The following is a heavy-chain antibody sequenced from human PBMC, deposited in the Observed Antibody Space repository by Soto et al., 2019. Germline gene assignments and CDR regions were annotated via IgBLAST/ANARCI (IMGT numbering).Heavy chain of an antibody. Sequence: PSETLSLTCAGYGGSFSGYYWSWIRQPPGQGLEWIGEINHSGSTNYNPSLKSRVTISVDTSKNQFSLKLSSVTAADTAVYYCARDRRLITMVRGVSLWFDPWGQGTLVTVS. D-gene: IGHD3-10*01. CDR3: ARDRRLITMVRGVSLWFDP. CDR2: INHSGST. V-gene: IGHV4-34*01. CDR1: GGSFSGYY. J-gene: IGHJ5*02.